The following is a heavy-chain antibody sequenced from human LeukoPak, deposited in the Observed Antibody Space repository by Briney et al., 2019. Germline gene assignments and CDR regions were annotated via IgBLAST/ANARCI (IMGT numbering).Heavy chain of an antibody. CDR3: ARDRMRDDAFDI. V-gene: IGHV4-59*01. J-gene: IGHJ3*02. Sequence: PSETLSLTCTVSGGSISSYYWTWIRQPPGKGLEWIGYIYHSGSTNYNPSLKSRVTISLDTSRNQFSLMVSSVTAADTAVYYCARDRMRDDAFDIWGQGTTVTVSS. CDR1: GGSISSYY. D-gene: IGHD2-15*01. CDR2: IYHSGST.